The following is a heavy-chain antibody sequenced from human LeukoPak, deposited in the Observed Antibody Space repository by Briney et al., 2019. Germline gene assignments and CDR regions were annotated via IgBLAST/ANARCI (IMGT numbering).Heavy chain of an antibody. V-gene: IGHV4-39*01. J-gene: IGHJ6*03. CDR2: IYYSGST. D-gene: IGHD3-3*01. CDR1: SGSISSSSYY. Sequence: KPSETLSLTCTVSSGSISSSSYYWGWIRQPPGKGLEWIRSIYYSGSTYYNPSLKSRVTISVDTSKNQFSLKLSSVTAADTAVYYCARLVGDLRFLEWLPAGYMDVWGKGTTVTVSS. CDR3: ARLVGDLRFLEWLPAGYMDV.